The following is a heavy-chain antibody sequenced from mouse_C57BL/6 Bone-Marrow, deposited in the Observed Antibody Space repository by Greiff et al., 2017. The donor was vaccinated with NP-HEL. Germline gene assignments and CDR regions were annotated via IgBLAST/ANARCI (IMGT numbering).Heavy chain of an antibody. CDR3: ANSNLAWFAY. CDR2: ISSGSSTI. V-gene: IGHV5-17*01. Sequence: EVKLMESGGGLVKPGGSLKLSCAASGFTFSDYGMHWVRQAPEKGLEWVAYISSGSSTIYYADTVKGRFTISRDNAKNTLFLQMTSLRSEDTAMYYCANSNLAWFAYWGQGTLVTVSA. CDR1: GFTFSDYG. D-gene: IGHD2-5*01. J-gene: IGHJ3*01.